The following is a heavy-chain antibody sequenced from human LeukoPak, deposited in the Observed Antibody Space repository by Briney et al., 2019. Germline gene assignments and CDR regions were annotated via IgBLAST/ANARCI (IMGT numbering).Heavy chain of an antibody. CDR2: ISGSGGST. Sequence: PGGSLRLSCAASGFTFSSYAMSWVRQAPGKGLEWVSAISGSGGSTYYADSVNGRFTISRDNTKNTLYLQMNSLRAEDTAVYYCAKDLLGYSYGYPYLDYWGQGTLVTVSS. CDR3: AKDLLGYSYGYPYLDY. CDR1: GFTFSSYA. D-gene: IGHD5-18*01. V-gene: IGHV3-23*01. J-gene: IGHJ4*02.